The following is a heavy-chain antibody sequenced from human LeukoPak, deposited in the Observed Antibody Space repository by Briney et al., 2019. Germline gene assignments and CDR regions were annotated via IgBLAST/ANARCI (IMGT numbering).Heavy chain of an antibody. CDR1: GSTFTSYD. J-gene: IGHJ4*02. CDR3: ARGRRGYNDDC. Sequence: ASVKLSCTASGSTFTSYDINCVRQATGQGLEWMGWMNPNSGNTGYAQKFQGRVTMTRNTSISTAYMELSSLRSEDTAVYYCARGRRGYNDDCWGQGTLVTVSS. CDR2: MNPNSGNT. D-gene: IGHD5-24*01. V-gene: IGHV1-8*01.